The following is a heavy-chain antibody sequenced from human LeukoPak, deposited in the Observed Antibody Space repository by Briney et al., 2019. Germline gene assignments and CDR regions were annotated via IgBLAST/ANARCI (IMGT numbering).Heavy chain of an antibody. CDR3: ARGDYDSRGQFEY. V-gene: IGHV4-34*01. CDR2: INHSGST. J-gene: IGHJ4*02. D-gene: IGHD3-22*01. Sequence: PSETLSLTCAVYGGSFSGYYWSWIRQPPGKWLEWIGEINHSGSTNYNPSLKSRVTISVDTSKNQFSLKLSSVTAADTAVYYCARGDYDSRGQFEYCGQGTLVTVSS. CDR1: GGSFSGYY.